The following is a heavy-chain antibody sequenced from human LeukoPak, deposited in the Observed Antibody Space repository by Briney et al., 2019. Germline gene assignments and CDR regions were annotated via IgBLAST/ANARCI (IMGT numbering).Heavy chain of an antibody. CDR1: RFTFSNYW. V-gene: IGHV3-23*01. Sequence: GGSLRLSCVASRFTFSNYWMSWVRQAPGKGLEWVSAISGSGGSTYYADSVKGRFTISRDNSKNTLYLQMNSLRAEDTAVYYCAKWSSEDDYVWGTYRSYFFDYWGQGTLVTVSS. J-gene: IGHJ4*02. CDR2: ISGSGGST. CDR3: AKWSSEDDYVWGTYRSYFFDY. D-gene: IGHD3-16*02.